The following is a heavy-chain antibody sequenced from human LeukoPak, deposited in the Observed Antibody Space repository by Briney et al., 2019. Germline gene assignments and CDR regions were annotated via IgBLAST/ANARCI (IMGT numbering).Heavy chain of an antibody. CDR2: IYTSGST. J-gene: IGHJ4*02. D-gene: IGHD5-24*01. V-gene: IGHV4-61*02. CDR1: GGSISTSSYY. Sequence: SETLSLTCTVSGGSISTSSYYWSWIRQPAGKGLEWIGRIYTSGSTNYNPSLKSRVTMSVDTSKNQFSLKLSSVTAADTAVYYCARSRDGHNYFDYWGQGTLVTVSS. CDR3: ARSRDGHNYFDY.